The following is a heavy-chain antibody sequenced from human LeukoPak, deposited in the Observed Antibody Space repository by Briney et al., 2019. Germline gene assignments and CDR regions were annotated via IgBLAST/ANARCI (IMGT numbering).Heavy chain of an antibody. D-gene: IGHD6-13*01. J-gene: IGHJ4*02. CDR1: ADSISTYY. Sequence: SETLSLTCTVSADSISTYYWSWIRQPAGKGLEWIGLVYTSGSTNYNPSLKSRVTMSVDTSKNQFSLKLTSVTAADTAVYYCAVRTYSTTYYTPSQDYWGQGTLVTVSS. V-gene: IGHV4-4*07. CDR2: VYTSGST. CDR3: AVRTYSTTYYTPSQDY.